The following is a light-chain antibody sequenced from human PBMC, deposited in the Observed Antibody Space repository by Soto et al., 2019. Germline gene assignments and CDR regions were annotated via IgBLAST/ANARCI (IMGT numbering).Light chain of an antibody. CDR1: QGISSW. Sequence: DIQMTQSPSTLSASVGDRVTITCRGSQGISSWLAWYPQKPGKAPKLLIYKASSLESGVPSRFSGSGSGTEFALTISSLQPDDFATYYCQQYNSYTQTIGQGTKVDI. CDR2: KAS. CDR3: QQYNSYTQT. V-gene: IGKV1-5*03. J-gene: IGKJ1*01.